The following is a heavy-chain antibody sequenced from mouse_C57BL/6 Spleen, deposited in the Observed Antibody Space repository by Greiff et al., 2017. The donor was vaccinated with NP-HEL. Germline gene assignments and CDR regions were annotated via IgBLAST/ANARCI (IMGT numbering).Heavy chain of an antibody. J-gene: IGHJ3*01. CDR3: ARGLLRTLAWFAY. CDR1: GFTFSDYG. D-gene: IGHD2-3*01. CDR2: ISSGSSTI. Sequence: EVKLVESGGGLVKPGGSLKLSCAASGFTFSDYGMHWVRQAPEKGLEWVAYISSGSSTIYYADTVKGRFTISRDNARNTLFLQMTSLRSEDTAMYYCARGLLRTLAWFAYWGQGTLVTVSA. V-gene: IGHV5-17*01.